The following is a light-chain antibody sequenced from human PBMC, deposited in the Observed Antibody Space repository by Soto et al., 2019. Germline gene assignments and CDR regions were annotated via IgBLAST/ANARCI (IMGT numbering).Light chain of an antibody. V-gene: IGKV4-1*01. CDR3: QQYYSTPYT. Sequence: DIVMTQSPDSLAVSLGERATINCKSSQSVLYSSNNKNYLAWYQQKPGQPPNLLIYWASTRESGVPDRFSGNGFWENFTLTISSLQAEDVAVYYCQQYYSTPYTFGQGTKLEIK. J-gene: IGKJ2*01. CDR1: QSVLYSSNNKNY. CDR2: WAS.